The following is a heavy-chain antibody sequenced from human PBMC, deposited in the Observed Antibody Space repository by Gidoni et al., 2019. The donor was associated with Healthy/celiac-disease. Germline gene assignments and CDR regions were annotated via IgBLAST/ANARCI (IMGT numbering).Heavy chain of an antibody. CDR2: IYYSGST. CDR1: GGSISSSSYY. CDR3: ARASSSLYNWFDP. V-gene: IGHV4-39*01. D-gene: IGHD6-13*01. J-gene: IGHJ5*02. Sequence: QLQLQESGPGLVKPSEPLSLTCTVSGGSISSSSYYWGWLRQPPGKGLEWIGSIYYSGSTYYNPSLKSRVTISVDTSKNQFSLKLSSVTAADTAVYYCARASSSLYNWFDPWGQGTLVTVSS.